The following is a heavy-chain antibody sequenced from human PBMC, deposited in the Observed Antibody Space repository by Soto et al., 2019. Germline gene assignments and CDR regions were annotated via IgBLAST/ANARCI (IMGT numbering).Heavy chain of an antibody. Sequence: QVQLVQSGAEVKKPGASVKVSCKASGYTFTSYGISWVRQAPGQGLEWMGWISAYNGNTNYAQKLQGRVTMTTDTSTSTADMELRSLRSDDTAVYYCARSLIVVVPAAMNNWFDPWGQGTLVTVSS. V-gene: IGHV1-18*01. CDR3: ARSLIVVVPAAMNNWFDP. D-gene: IGHD2-2*01. J-gene: IGHJ5*02. CDR2: ISAYNGNT. CDR1: GYTFTSYG.